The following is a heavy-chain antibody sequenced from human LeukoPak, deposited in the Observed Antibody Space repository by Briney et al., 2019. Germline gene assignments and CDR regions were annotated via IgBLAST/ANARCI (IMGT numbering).Heavy chain of an antibody. CDR1: GGSFCDYY. V-gene: IGHV4-34*01. CDR2: INHSGDT. Sequence: PSETLSLTRAVPGGSFCDYYWSWIRQTPGKGPEWIGEINHSGDTKYTPSLKSRATISLATSKNKFSLKVSSVTAADTAVYYCARIQLWPLHYFDYWGQGTLVTVSS. CDR3: ARIQLWPLHYFDY. J-gene: IGHJ4*02. D-gene: IGHD5-18*01.